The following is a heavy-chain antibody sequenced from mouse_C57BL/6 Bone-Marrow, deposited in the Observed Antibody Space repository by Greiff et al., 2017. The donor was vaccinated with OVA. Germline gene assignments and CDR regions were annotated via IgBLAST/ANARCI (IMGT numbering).Heavy chain of an antibody. CDR1: GYTFTSYW. CDR3: ARGWTMGD. V-gene: IGHV1-55*01. J-gene: IGHJ2*01. CDR2: RYPVSGST. Sequence: LMESGAELVKPGASVKMSCKASGYTFTSYWITWVKQRPGPGLEWIGDRYPVSGSTNYNEKFMCKAILTVDTSSSTAYMQLSSLTSEDSAVYYCARGWTMGDWGQGTTLTVSS. D-gene: IGHD1-1*02.